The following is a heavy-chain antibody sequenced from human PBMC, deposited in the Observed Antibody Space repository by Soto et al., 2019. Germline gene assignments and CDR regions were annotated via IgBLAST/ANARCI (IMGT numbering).Heavy chain of an antibody. V-gene: IGHV4-59*08. CDR1: GGYISSYY. J-gene: IGHJ6*03. D-gene: IGHD5-18*01. CDR2: IYYSGST. CDR3: ARGSGYSYGYSGYYYYYMDV. Sequence: PSETLSLTCTVSGGYISSYYWSWIRQPPGKGLEWIGYIYYSGSTNYNPSIKSRVTISVDTSKNQFSLKLSSVTAADTAVYYCARGSGYSYGYSGYYYYYMDVWGKGTTVTVSS.